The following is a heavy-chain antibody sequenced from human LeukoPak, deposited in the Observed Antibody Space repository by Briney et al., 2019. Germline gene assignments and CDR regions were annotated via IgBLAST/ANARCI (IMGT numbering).Heavy chain of an antibody. CDR1: GFIFTGYY. D-gene: IGHD2-2*01. CDR3: AREGSDQLSKDFDY. J-gene: IGHJ4*02. V-gene: IGHV1-2*02. CDR2: IDPRNSAA. Sequence: ASVTVSCKTSGFIFTGYYIHWVRQAPGQGLEWMGYIDPRNSAASYAEKFQGRVTMTRDTSLSTAYMELSRLTSDDTAVYYCAREGSDQLSKDFDYWGQGTLVTVSS.